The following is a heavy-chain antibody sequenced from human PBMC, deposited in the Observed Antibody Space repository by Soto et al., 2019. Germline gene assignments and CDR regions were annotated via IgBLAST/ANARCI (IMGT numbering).Heavy chain of an antibody. V-gene: IGHV3-30*03. D-gene: IGHD2-21*01. CDR1: GFTFSSYG. J-gene: IGHJ4*02. Sequence: QVQLVESGGGVVQPGRSLRLSCAASGFTFSSYGMHWVRQAPGKGLEWVAVISYDGSVKYYAESVKGRFTISRDNSKNTLYLQVRGLRVEDTAVYYCAGEVASGYWGQGTLVTVSS. CDR2: ISYDGSVK. CDR3: AGEVASGY.